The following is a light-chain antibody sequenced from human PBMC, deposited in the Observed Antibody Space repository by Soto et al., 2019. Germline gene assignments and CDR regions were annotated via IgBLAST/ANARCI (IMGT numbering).Light chain of an antibody. CDR1: RSITSY. V-gene: IGKV1-39*01. CDR2: AAS. Sequence: DVQMTQSPSSLSASVGDTVTITCRASRSITSYLNWYQHKPGKAPELLIFAASSLQTGVPSRFSGSGSGTDFTLTISSLQHEDFATYYCQQSYSTPYAFGQGTKLEIK. J-gene: IGKJ2*01. CDR3: QQSYSTPYA.